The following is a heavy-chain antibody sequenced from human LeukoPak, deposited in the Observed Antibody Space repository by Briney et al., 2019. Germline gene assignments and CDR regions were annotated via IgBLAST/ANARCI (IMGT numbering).Heavy chain of an antibody. D-gene: IGHD5-12*01. CDR3: ARDRGRGSGYSDYYYYYMDV. J-gene: IGHJ6*03. CDR1: GGTFSSYA. Sequence: SVKVSCKASGGTFSSYAISWVRQAPGQGLEWMGGIIPIFGTANYAQKFQGRVTITADESTSTAYMELSSLRSEDTAVYYCARDRGRGSGYSDYYYYYMDVWGKETTVTVSS. CDR2: IIPIFGTA. V-gene: IGHV1-69*13.